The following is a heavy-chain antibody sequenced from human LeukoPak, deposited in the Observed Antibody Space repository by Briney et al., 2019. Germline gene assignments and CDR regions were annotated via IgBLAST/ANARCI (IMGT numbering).Heavy chain of an antibody. V-gene: IGHV4-30-4*01. J-gene: IGHJ4*02. D-gene: IGHD6-19*01. CDR1: GGSISSGDYY. CDR3: AMYSSGWYGGDY. Sequence: SQTLSLTCTVSGGSISSGDYYWSWLRQPPGKGLEWIGYIYYSGSTYYNPSLKSRVTISVDTSKNQFSLKLSSVTAADTAVYYCAMYSSGWYGGDYWGQGTLVTVSS. CDR2: IYYSGST.